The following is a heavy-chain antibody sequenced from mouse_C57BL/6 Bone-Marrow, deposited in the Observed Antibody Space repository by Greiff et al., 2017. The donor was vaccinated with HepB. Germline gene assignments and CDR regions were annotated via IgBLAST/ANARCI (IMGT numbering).Heavy chain of an antibody. V-gene: IGHV1-58*01. CDR2: IYIGNGYT. CDR1: GYTFTSYG. Sequence: VQLQQSGAELVRPGSSVKMSCKTSGYTFTSYGINWVKQRPGQGLEWIGYIYIGNGYTEYNEKFKGKATLTSDTSSSTAYMQRSSLTSEDSAIYFSARPSMITTGYYFDYWGQGTTLTVAS. J-gene: IGHJ2*01. CDR3: ARPSMITTGYYFDY. D-gene: IGHD2-4*01.